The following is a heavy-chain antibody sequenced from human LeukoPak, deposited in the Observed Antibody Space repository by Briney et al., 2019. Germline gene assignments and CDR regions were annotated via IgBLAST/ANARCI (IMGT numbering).Heavy chain of an antibody. V-gene: IGHV3-53*01. CDR3: ARPNYYGSDLDY. Sequence: GGSLRLSCAASGFIVSSNYMTWVRQAPGKGLEWVSVIYSDGSTYYADSVKGRFTISRDNSKNTLYLQMNSLRAEDTAVYYCARPNYYGSDLDYWGQGTLVTVSS. J-gene: IGHJ4*02. CDR2: IYSDGST. D-gene: IGHD3-10*01. CDR1: GFIVSSNY.